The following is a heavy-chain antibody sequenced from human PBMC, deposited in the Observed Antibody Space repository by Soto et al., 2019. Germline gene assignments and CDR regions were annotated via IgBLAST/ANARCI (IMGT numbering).Heavy chain of an antibody. D-gene: IGHD6-6*01. CDR3: ARERPDGARLDP. CDR1: GGSISRGDYY. J-gene: IGHJ5*02. V-gene: IGHV4-30-4*01. Sequence: QVQLQESGPGLVKPSQTLSLTCTVSGGSISRGDYYWSWIRQPPGKGLEWIGYIYHSGSTYYNPSLKSRVTISVDTSKNQFYLKLSSVTAADTAVYYCARERPDGARLDPWGQGTLVTVSS. CDR2: IYHSGST.